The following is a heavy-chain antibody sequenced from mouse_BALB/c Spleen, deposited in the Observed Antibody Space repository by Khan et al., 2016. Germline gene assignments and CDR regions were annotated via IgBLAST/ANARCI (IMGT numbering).Heavy chain of an antibody. Sequence: EVELVESGPGLVKPSQSLSLTCTVTGYSITSDYAWNWIRQFPGNKLEWMGYISYSGSTSYNPSLKSRISITRHTSKNQFFLQLNSVATEDTATYYCSRSSNYSNSPAWFAYWGQGTLVTVSA. CDR1: GYSITSDYA. D-gene: IGHD2-5*01. CDR2: ISYSGST. CDR3: SRSSNYSNSPAWFAY. J-gene: IGHJ3*01. V-gene: IGHV3-2*02.